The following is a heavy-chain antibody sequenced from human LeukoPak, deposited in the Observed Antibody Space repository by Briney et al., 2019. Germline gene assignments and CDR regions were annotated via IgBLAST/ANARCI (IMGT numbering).Heavy chain of an antibody. J-gene: IGHJ4*02. CDR2: ISYDGSNK. D-gene: IGHD3-22*01. Sequence: PGGSLRLSCAASGFTFSSYAMHWVRQAPGKGLEWVAVISYDGSNKYYADSVKGRFTISRDNSKNTPYLQMNSLRAEDTAVYYCAREDSGYSRSGELDYWGQGTLVTVSS. CDR3: AREDSGYSRSGELDY. V-gene: IGHV3-30-3*01. CDR1: GFTFSSYA.